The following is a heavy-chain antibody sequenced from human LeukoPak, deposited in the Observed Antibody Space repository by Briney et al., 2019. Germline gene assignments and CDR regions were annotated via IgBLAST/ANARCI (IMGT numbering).Heavy chain of an antibody. V-gene: IGHV3-53*01. Sequence: GGSLRLSCVASGFIVSNNYMSWVRQAPGKGLEWVSVLYNAGSTYYADSVKGRFTISRDNSKNTLYLQMYSLRAEDTAVYYCARAADTHFYGQTWGQGALVTVSS. CDR3: ARAADTHFYGQT. CDR1: GFIVSNNY. J-gene: IGHJ5*01. D-gene: IGHD2/OR15-2a*01. CDR2: LYNAGST.